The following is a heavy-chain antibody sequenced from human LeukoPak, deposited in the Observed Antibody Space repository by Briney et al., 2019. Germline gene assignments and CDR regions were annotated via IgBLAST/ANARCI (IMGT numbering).Heavy chain of an antibody. D-gene: IGHD4-17*01. J-gene: IGHJ4*02. CDR3: ARDPNDYEPEYDY. CDR2: INSDGSST. Sequence: GRSLRLSCAASGSYWMHWVRQAPGKGLVWVSHINSDGSSTSYADSVKGRFTISRDNAKNTLYLQMNSLRAEDTAVYYCARDPNDYEPEYDYWGQGTLVTVSS. V-gene: IGHV3-74*01. CDR1: GSYW.